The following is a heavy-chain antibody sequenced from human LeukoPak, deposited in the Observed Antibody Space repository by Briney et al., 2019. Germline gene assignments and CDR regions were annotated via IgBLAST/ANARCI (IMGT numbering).Heavy chain of an antibody. D-gene: IGHD3-10*01. J-gene: IGHJ5*02. Sequence: ASVKVSCKASGYTFTSYGISWVRQAPGQGLEWMGWISAYNGNTNYAQKLQGRVTMTTDTSTSTAYMELRSLRSDDRAVYYCARVLWSLNWFDPWGQGTLVTVSS. CDR3: ARVLWSLNWFDP. V-gene: IGHV1-18*01. CDR2: ISAYNGNT. CDR1: GYTFTSYG.